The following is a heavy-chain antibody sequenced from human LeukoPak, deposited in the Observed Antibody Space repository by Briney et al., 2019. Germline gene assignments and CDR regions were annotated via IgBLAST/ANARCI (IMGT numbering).Heavy chain of an antibody. CDR3: TRDIGD. CDR1: GFTTSSHW. CDR2: INGDESGT. J-gene: IGHJ4*02. D-gene: IGHD3-16*01. Sequence: GGSLRLSCAASGFTTSSHWMHLVRQAPGKGLVWVSRINGDESGTSYADSVEGRFTISRDNAKNTLYLQMNSLKAEDTAVYYCTRDIGDWGQGTLVTVSS. V-gene: IGHV3-74*01.